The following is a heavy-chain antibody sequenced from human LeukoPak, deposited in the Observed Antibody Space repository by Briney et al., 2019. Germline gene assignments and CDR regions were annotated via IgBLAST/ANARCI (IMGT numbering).Heavy chain of an antibody. Sequence: PSETLSLTCTVSGDSISSYYWSWIRQPPGKGLEWIGYIYYSGSTNYNPSLMSRVTISVDTSKNQFSLKLSSVTAADTAVYYCARDLGYGEFDYWGQGTLVTVSS. CDR1: GDSISSYY. CDR2: IYYSGST. CDR3: ARDLGYGEFDY. J-gene: IGHJ4*02. D-gene: IGHD4-17*01. V-gene: IGHV4-59*01.